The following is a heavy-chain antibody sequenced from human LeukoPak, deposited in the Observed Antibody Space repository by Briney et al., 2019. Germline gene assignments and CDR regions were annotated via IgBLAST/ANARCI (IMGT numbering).Heavy chain of an antibody. V-gene: IGHV4-34*01. CDR1: GGSFSGYY. D-gene: IGHD6-13*01. Sequence: PSETLPLTCAVYGGSFSGYYWSWIRQPPGKGLEWIGEINHSGSTNYNLSLKSRVTISVDTSKNQFSLKLSSVTAADTAVYYCARGNFGSTTVIDYGGQGTLVTVSS. CDR3: ARGNFGSTTVIDY. CDR2: INHSGST. J-gene: IGHJ4*02.